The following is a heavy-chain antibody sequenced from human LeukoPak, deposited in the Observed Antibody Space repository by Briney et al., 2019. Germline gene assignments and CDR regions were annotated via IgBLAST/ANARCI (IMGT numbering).Heavy chain of an antibody. CDR1: GNTFTSYG. D-gene: IGHD2-21*01. J-gene: IGHJ6*02. Sequence: ASVKVSCKASGNTFTSYGISWVRQAPGQGLEWMGWISAYNGNTNYAQKLQGRVTMTTDTSTSTAYMELRSLRSDDTAVYYCATSGVVPYYYYGMDVWGQGTTVTVSS. V-gene: IGHV1-18*01. CDR2: ISAYNGNT. CDR3: ATSGVVPYYYYGMDV.